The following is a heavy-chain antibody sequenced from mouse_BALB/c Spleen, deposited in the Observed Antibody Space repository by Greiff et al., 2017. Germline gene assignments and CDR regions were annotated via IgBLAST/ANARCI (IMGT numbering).Heavy chain of an antibody. D-gene: IGHD1-1*01. J-gene: IGHJ4*01. CDR2: IDPSDSET. CDR1: GYSFTSYW. Sequence: VQLQQSGPQLVRPGASVKISCKASGYSFTSYWMHWVKQRPGQGLEWIGMIDPSDSETRLNQKFKDKATLTVDKSSSTAYMQLSSPTSEDSAVYYCARSSSSYIYYAMDYWGQGTSVTVSS. V-gene: IGHV1S126*01. CDR3: ARSSSSYIYYAMDY.